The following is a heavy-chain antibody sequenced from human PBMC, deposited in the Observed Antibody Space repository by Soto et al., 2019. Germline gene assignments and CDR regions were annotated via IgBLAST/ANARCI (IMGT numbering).Heavy chain of an antibody. J-gene: IGHJ5*02. V-gene: IGHV3-48*01. CDR2: ISSSSSTI. CDR1: GFTFSSYS. D-gene: IGHD3-10*01. Sequence: GGPLRLSCAASGFTFSSYSMNWVRQAPGKGLEWVSYISSSSSTIYYADSVKGRFTISRDNAKNSLYLQMNSLRAEDTAVYYCARVFGILWFGDVNNWFDPWGQGTLVTVSS. CDR3: ARVFGILWFGDVNNWFDP.